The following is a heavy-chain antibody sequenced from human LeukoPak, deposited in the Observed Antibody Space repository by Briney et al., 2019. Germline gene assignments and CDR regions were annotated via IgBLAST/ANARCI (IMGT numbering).Heavy chain of an antibody. CDR3: AGQNIPTPHDY. CDR2: FSHSGST. D-gene: IGHD2-2*02. Sequence: SQTLSLTCTVSGGSINRGGYYWTWIRQPPGEGLEWIAYFSHSGSTFYNPSLKSRVTISLDTSKNQFSLNLRSVTAADTAVYYCAGQNIPTPHDYWGQGTQVTVSS. V-gene: IGHV4-30-2*01. CDR1: GGSINRGGYY. J-gene: IGHJ4*02.